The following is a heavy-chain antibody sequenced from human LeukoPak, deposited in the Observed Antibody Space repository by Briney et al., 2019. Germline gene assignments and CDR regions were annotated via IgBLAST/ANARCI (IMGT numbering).Heavy chain of an antibody. J-gene: IGHJ4*02. D-gene: IGHD3-22*01. CDR2: IWNDGSDK. CDR1: GFTFSNYG. Sequence: GGSLRLSCAASGFTFSNYGMHWVRQAPGKGLECVAVIWNDGSDKNYADSVKGRFTISRDNSKNTLYLQMNSLRAEDTAVYYCVRGDYYDSSGEEYWGQGTLVTVSS. V-gene: IGHV3-33*08. CDR3: VRGDYYDSSGEEY.